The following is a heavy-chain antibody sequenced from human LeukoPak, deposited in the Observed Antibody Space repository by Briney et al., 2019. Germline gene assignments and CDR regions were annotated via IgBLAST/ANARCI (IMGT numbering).Heavy chain of an antibody. D-gene: IGHD2-2*01. J-gene: IGHJ4*02. Sequence: GGSLGLSCAASGFTFSSYAMSWVRQAPGKGLEWVSAISGSGGSTYYADSVKGRFTISRDNSKNTLYLQMNSLRAEDTAVYYCAKDSAPTYIVVVPAAMEGGFDYWGQGTLVTVSS. CDR1: GFTFSSYA. CDR3: AKDSAPTYIVVVPAAMEGGFDY. V-gene: IGHV3-23*01. CDR2: ISGSGGST.